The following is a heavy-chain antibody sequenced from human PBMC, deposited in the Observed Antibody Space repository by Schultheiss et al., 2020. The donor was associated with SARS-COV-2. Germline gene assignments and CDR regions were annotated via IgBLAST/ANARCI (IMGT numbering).Heavy chain of an antibody. D-gene: IGHD4-17*01. V-gene: IGHV4-38-2*01. CDR1: GYSISSGYY. J-gene: IGHJ3*02. CDR2: INHSGST. Sequence: SGTLSLTCAVSGYSISSGYYWGWIRQPPGKGLEWIGEINHSGSTNYNPSLKSRVTISVDTSKNQFSLKLSSVTAADTAVYYCARYGDYVDAFDIWGQGTMVTVSS. CDR3: ARYGDYVDAFDI.